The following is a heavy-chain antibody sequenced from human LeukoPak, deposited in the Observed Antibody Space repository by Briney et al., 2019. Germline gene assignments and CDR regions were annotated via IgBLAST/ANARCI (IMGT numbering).Heavy chain of an antibody. CDR1: GFTFSSYA. J-gene: IGHJ3*02. CDR3: AKDMALTGYYYDKEDAFDI. D-gene: IGHD3-22*01. Sequence: GGSLRLSCAASGFTFSSYAMSWVRQAPGKGPEWVSAISGSGGSTYYADSVKGRFTISRDNSKNTLHLQTNSLRAEDTAVYYCAKDMALTGYYYDKEDAFDIWGQGTMVTVSS. V-gene: IGHV3-23*01. CDR2: ISGSGGST.